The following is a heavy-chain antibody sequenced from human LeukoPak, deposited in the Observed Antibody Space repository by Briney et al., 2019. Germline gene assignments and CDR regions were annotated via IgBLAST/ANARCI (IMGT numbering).Heavy chain of an antibody. V-gene: IGHV3-53*01. CDR2: IYSGGST. CDR3: ASWYYNEYYFDY. D-gene: IGHD2/OR15-2a*01. CDR1: GFTVSSNY. J-gene: IGHJ4*02. Sequence: PGGSLRLSCAASGFTVSSNYMSWVRQAPGKGLEWVSVIYSGGSTYYADSVKGRFTISRDNSKNTLYLQMNSLRAEDTAVYYCASWYYNEYYFDYWGQGTLVTVYS.